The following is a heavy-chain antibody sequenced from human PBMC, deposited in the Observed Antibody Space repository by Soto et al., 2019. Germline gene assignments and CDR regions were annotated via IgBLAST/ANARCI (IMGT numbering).Heavy chain of an antibody. Sequence: QVKLVQSGAEVKKPGSSVKVSCKASGGTFSSYAISWVRQAPGQGLEWMGGIIPIFGTANYAQKFQGRVTITADESTSTAYMELSSLRSEDTAVYYCATTGMTGYGVQYFQHWGQGTLVTVSS. CDR1: GGTFSSYA. D-gene: IGHD3-9*01. V-gene: IGHV1-69*12. CDR2: IIPIFGTA. J-gene: IGHJ1*01. CDR3: ATTGMTGYGVQYFQH.